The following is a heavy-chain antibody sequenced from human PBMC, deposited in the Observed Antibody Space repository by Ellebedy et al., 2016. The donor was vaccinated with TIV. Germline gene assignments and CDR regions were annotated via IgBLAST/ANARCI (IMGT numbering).Heavy chain of an antibody. J-gene: IGHJ4*02. D-gene: IGHD3-10*01. CDR2: INTNPGNP. CDR3: ARGGDYYGSGSYGG. CDR1: GYTFTSYA. V-gene: IGHV7-4-1*02. Sequence: AASVKVSCKASGYTFTSYAMNWVRQAPGQGLEWMGWINTNPGNPTYAQGFTGRFVFSLDTYFSTAYLQISSLKAEDIALYYVARGGDYYGSGSYGGWGQGTLVTVSS.